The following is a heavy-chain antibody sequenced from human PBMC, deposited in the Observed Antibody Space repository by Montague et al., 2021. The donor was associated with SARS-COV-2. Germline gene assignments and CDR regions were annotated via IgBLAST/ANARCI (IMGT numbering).Heavy chain of an antibody. CDR3: ARTGLGAYDILTGYTVNAFGM. CDR1: GGSVTSYY. V-gene: IGHV4-59*02. J-gene: IGHJ3*02. Sequence: SETLSLTCTVSGGSVTSYYWTWIRQPPGKGLEWVGRIYYSGSTNYNPSLKSRVTISVDTSKNQFSLKLSSVTAADTAVYYCARTGLGAYDILTGYTVNAFGMWGQGTMVTVSS. CDR2: IYYSGST. D-gene: IGHD3-9*01.